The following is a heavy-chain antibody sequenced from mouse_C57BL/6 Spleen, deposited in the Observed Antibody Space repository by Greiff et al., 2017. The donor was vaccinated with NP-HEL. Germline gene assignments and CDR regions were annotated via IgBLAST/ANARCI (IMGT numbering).Heavy chain of an antibody. CDR1: GYAFSSSW. J-gene: IGHJ1*03. V-gene: IGHV1-82*01. D-gene: IGHD1-1*01. CDR3: ARGNGSSYHWYFDV. Sequence: QVQLQQSGPELVKPGASVKISCKASGYAFSSSWMNWVKQRPGKGLEWIGRIYPGDGDTNYNGKFKGKATLTADKSSSTAYMQLSSLTSEDSAVYFCARGNGSSYHWYFDVWGTGTTVTVSS. CDR2: IYPGDGDT.